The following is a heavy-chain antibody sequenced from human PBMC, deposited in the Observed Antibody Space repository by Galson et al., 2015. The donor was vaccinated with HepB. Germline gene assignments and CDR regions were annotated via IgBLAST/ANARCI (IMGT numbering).Heavy chain of an antibody. CDR1: GFTFSSYA. CDR2: ISGSGGST. V-gene: IGHV3-23*01. J-gene: IGHJ4*02. CDR3: VKDRRGGYSYGPYYFDY. Sequence: SLRLSCAASGFTFSSYAMSWVRQAPGKGLEWVSAISGSGGSTYYADSVRGRFTISRDNSKNTLYLQMNSLRAEDTAVYYCVKDRRGGYSYGPYYFDYWGQGTLVTVSS. D-gene: IGHD5-18*01.